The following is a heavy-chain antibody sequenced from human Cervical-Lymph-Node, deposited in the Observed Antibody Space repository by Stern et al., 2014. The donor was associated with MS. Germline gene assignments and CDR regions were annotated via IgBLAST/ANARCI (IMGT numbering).Heavy chain of an antibody. CDR2: IYWDDDK. CDR3: ARRGSPNHGGYFFDS. J-gene: IGHJ4*02. V-gene: IGHV2-5*02. CDR1: GFSLTLTGEA. D-gene: IGHD2/OR15-2a*01. Sequence: QVTLKESGPTLVRPTQTLSLPCTFSGFSLTLTGEAVAWIRQPPGKALEWLALIYWDDDKVYSPSLKNRIALTKDTSKHQVVFTLTNMDPMDTATYYCARRGSPNHGGYFFDSWGQGSLVTVSS.